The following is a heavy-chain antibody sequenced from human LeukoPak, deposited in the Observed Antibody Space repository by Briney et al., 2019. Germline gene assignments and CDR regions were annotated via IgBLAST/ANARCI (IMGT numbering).Heavy chain of an antibody. V-gene: IGHV3-23*01. CDR1: GFTFSSYA. CDR2: MSGSGATI. Sequence: GGSLRLSCVASGFTFSSYAMRWVRQAPGRGLEWVSAMSGSGATIYSADSVKGRFTISRDNSKNTVFLQMNSLRAEDTAVYYCAKGTGGQLPSGYFDSWGQGTLVTVSS. CDR3: AKGTGGQLPSGYFDS. J-gene: IGHJ4*02. D-gene: IGHD1-14*01.